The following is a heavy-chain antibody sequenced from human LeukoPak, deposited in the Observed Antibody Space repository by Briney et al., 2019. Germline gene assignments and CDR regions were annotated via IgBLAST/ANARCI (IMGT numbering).Heavy chain of an antibody. CDR1: GFTVSSNY. Sequence: GGSLRLSCAASGFTVSSNYMSWVRQAPGQGLEWVSVFYSGGSTYYADSVKGRFTISRDNSKNTLYLQMNSLRAEDTAVYYCARDGRYYDFWSGYQPFDYWGQGTLVTVSS. CDR3: ARDGRYYDFWSGYQPFDY. V-gene: IGHV3-66*02. J-gene: IGHJ4*02. D-gene: IGHD3-3*01. CDR2: FYSGGST.